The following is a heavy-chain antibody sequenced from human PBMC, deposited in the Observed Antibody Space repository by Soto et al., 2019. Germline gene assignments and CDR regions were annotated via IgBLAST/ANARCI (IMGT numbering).Heavy chain of an antibody. CDR2: IHSDGSST. CDR1: GFTFSSYW. CDR3: ARHGYNYGGGYFDY. Sequence: PWGALRLFCAPYGFTFSSYWLHWVRQAPGQGLVWVSRIHSDGSSTTYADSVKGRFTISRDNAKNTLYLQMNSLRAEDTAVYYCARHGYNYGGGYFDYWGQGTLVTVSS. V-gene: IGHV3-74*01. J-gene: IGHJ4*02. D-gene: IGHD5-18*01.